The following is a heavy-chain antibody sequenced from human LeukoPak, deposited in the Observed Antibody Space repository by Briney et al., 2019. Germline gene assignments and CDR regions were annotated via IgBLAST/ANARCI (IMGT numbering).Heavy chain of an antibody. CDR2: ISSSGSTI. D-gene: IGHD6-13*01. CDR1: GFTFSDYY. Sequence: PGGSLRLSCAASGFTFSDYYMSWIRQAPGKGLEWVSYISSSGSTIYYADSVKGRFTISRDNAKNSLYLQMNSLRAEDTAVYYCASQIAAAPDYFDYWGQGTLVTVSS. J-gene: IGHJ4*02. CDR3: ASQIAAAPDYFDY. V-gene: IGHV3-11*01.